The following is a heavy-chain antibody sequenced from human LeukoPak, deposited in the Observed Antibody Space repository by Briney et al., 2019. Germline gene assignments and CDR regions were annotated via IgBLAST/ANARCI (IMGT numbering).Heavy chain of an antibody. Sequence: GGSLRLSCGASGFTFSNFAMTWVRQAPGRGLDWVSALSGSGFNTYYADSVKGRFTISRDNSKNTLYLQMNSLRAEDTAVYYCAKMAGQQLGDYYTDVWGKGTTLTVSS. CDR1: GFTFSNFA. CDR3: AKMAGQQLGDYYTDV. D-gene: IGHD6-13*01. J-gene: IGHJ6*03. V-gene: IGHV3-23*01. CDR2: LSGSGFNT.